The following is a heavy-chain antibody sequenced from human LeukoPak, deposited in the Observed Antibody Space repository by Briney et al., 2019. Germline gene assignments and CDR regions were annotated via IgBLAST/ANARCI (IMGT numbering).Heavy chain of an antibody. J-gene: IGHJ4*02. CDR1: GFTFSNSW. CDR2: INTDGSTT. D-gene: IGHD6-19*01. Sequence: QPGGSLRLSCAASGFTFSNSWMHWVRQAPGKGLVCTSLINTDGSTTIYADSVKGRFTISRDNAKNTLYLQMNSLRPEDTAVYYCARREGSGWYYFDYWGQGTLVTVSS. CDR3: ARREGSGWYYFDY. V-gene: IGHV3-74*01.